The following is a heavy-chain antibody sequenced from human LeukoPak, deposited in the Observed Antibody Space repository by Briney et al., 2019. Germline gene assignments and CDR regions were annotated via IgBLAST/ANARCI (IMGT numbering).Heavy chain of an antibody. CDR3: ARDHRSGMTTVSTGFDY. J-gene: IGHJ4*02. CDR1: GGSISSFY. CDR2: IHTSGST. D-gene: IGHD4-17*01. V-gene: IGHV4-4*07. Sequence: SETLSLTCTVSGGSISSFYWSWIRQSAGKGLEWIGRIHTSGSTNYNPSPQSRLTMSLDTSKNQFSLKLTSVTAADTAVYYCARDHRSGMTTVSTGFDYWGQGTLVTVSS.